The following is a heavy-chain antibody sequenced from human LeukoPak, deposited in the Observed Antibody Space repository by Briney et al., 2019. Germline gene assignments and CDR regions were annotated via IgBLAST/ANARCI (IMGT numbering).Heavy chain of an antibody. D-gene: IGHD2-15*01. V-gene: IGHV3-30*04. J-gene: IGHJ4*02. Sequence: GRSLSLSCAASGFTFTSYVIHWVRQAPGKGLEWVAVIFFDGTKRYYADSVKGRFTISRDNSRNTASLEMNSLRPEDTAIYYCARDHGCSGGACYFFDYWGQGALVTVSS. CDR2: IFFDGTKR. CDR3: ARDHGCSGGACYFFDY. CDR1: GFTFTSYV.